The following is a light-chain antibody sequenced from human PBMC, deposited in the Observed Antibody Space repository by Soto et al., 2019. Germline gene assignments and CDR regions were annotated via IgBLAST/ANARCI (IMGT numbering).Light chain of an antibody. V-gene: IGKV1-5*01. CDR1: QSISIW. Sequence: DIQMTQSPSTLSASVGDRVTITCRASQSISIWSTWYQQKPGSAPNLLIYDASTLGGEVPSRFSGSGSGTEFTLTISNLQPDDFAPYYCHQYNSCPLTFGGGTRVEI. CDR3: HQYNSCPLT. J-gene: IGKJ4*01. CDR2: DAS.